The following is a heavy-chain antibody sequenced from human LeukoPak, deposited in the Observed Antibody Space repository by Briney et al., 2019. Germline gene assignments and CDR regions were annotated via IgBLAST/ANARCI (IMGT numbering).Heavy chain of an antibody. CDR3: ARSSLVVVVAATPRFDY. CDR1: GGSFSGYY. CDR2: INHSGST. J-gene: IGHJ4*02. D-gene: IGHD2-15*01. V-gene: IGHV4-34*01. Sequence: SETLSLTCAVYGGSFSGYYWSWIRQPPGKGLEWIGEINHSGSTNYNPSLKSRVTISVDTSKNQFSLKLSSVTAADTAVYYCARSSLVVVVAATPRFDYWGQGTLVTVSS.